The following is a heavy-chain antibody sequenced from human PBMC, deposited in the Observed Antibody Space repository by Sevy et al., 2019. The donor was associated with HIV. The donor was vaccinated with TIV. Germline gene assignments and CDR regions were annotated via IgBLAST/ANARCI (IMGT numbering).Heavy chain of an antibody. Sequence: GGSLRLSCAASGFTFSTYWMNWVRQTPGKGLEWVANIKQDGSEKYYVDSVKGRFTISRGNAKNSLYLQMSSLRAEDTAVYYCARADRPTREKDYSGSYSWFDPWGQGTLVTVSS. J-gene: IGHJ5*02. CDR2: IKQDGSEK. V-gene: IGHV3-7*03. CDR3: ARADRPTREKDYSGSYSWFDP. CDR1: GFTFSTYW. D-gene: IGHD1-26*01.